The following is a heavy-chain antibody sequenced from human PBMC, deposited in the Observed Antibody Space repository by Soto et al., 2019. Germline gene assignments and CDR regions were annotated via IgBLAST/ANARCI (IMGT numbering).Heavy chain of an antibody. CDR1: GFSVSGNY. CDR3: ARGPLVRVDYYYGMDV. Sequence: GGSLRLSCEASGFSVSGNYMSWVRQAPGKGLEWVSVIYTGGSTYYADTVNGRFTISRDNSKNTLYLQMNSLRDEDTAVYYCARGPLVRVDYYYGMDVWGQGTTVTVSS. J-gene: IGHJ6*02. CDR2: IYTGGST. V-gene: IGHV3-53*01. D-gene: IGHD6-13*01.